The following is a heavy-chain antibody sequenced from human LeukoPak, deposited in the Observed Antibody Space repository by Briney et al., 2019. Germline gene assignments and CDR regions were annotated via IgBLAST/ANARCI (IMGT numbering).Heavy chain of an antibody. D-gene: IGHD5-18*01. J-gene: IGHJ4*02. CDR1: GFTFSSYS. V-gene: IGHV3-21*01. CDR2: ISSSSNYI. CDR3: ARDPGPFSYGPSFDY. Sequence: GGSLRLSCAASGFTFSSYSMNWVRQAPGKGLEWVSSISSSSNYIFYADSLKGRFTISRDNAKDSLYLQINSLRAEDTAVYYCARDPGPFSYGPSFDYWGQGILVTVSS.